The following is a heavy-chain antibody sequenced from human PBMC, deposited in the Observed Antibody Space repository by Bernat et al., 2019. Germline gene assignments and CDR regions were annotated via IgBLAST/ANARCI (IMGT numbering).Heavy chain of an antibody. V-gene: IGHV3-30*01. D-gene: IGHD6-6*01. CDR3: ARCIAARRPGAFDI. CDR2: ISYDGSNK. J-gene: IGHJ3*02. Sequence: QVQLVESGGGVVQPGRSLRLSCAASGFTFSSYAMHWVRQAPGKGLEWVAVISYDGSNKYYADSVKGRFTISRDNSKNTLYLQMNSLRAEETAVYYCARCIAARRPGAFDIWGQGTMVTVSS. CDR1: GFTFSSYA.